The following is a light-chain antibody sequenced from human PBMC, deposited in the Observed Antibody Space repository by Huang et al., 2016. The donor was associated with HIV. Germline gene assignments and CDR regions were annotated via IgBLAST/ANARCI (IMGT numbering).Light chain of an antibody. Sequence: ETVMTQSPVTLSVSPGDRASLSCRSSQIVRSHLAWYQQKPGQAPRLLISAASTRATGVPARFSGSGAGTEFTLTISTLQSEDSAVYYCQQYNDFRSTFGPGTRVEIK. CDR1: QIVRSH. V-gene: IGKV3-15*01. CDR3: QQYNDFRST. CDR2: AAS. J-gene: IGKJ3*01.